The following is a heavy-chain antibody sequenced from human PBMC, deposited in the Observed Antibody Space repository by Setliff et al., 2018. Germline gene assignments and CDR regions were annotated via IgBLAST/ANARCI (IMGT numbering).Heavy chain of an antibody. CDR2: ISSSSSTI. J-gene: IGHJ6*03. Sequence: PGGSLRLSCAASGFTFSSYSVNWVRQAPGKGLEWVSYISSSSSTIYYADSVKGRFTISRDNAKNSLYLQMNSLRAEDTAVYYCARDKTIFLSRYYMDVWGKGTTVTVSS. V-gene: IGHV3-48*01. D-gene: IGHD3-3*01. CDR1: GFTFSSYS. CDR3: ARDKTIFLSRYYMDV.